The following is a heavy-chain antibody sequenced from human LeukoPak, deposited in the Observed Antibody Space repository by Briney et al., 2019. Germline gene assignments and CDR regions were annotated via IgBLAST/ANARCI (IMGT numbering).Heavy chain of an antibody. V-gene: IGHV3-23*01. CDR3: AKEQVYGDGGKMCFDY. CDR1: GFTFSSYA. Sequence: GGSLRLSCAASGFTFSSYAMSWVRQAPGKGLEWVSAINNGRTYYADSVKGRFTISRDNSKNTLYLQMDSLRAEDTAAYYCAKEQVYGDGGKMCFDYWGQGTLVTVSS. D-gene: IGHD4-17*01. CDR2: INNGRT. J-gene: IGHJ4*02.